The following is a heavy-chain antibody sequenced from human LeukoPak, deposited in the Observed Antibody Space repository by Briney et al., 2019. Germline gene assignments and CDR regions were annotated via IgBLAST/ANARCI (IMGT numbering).Heavy chain of an antibody. CDR2: IKQDGSEK. CDR1: GFTFSSYW. CDR3: AGNTLASITIFGVVTRSYYYMDV. V-gene: IGHV3-7*01. Sequence: PGGSLRLSCAASGFTFSSYWMSWVRQAPGKGLEWVANIKQDGSEKYYVDSVKGRFTISRDNAKNSLYLQMNSLRAEDTAVYYCAGNTLASITIFGVVTRSYYYMDVWGKGTTVTVSS. J-gene: IGHJ6*03. D-gene: IGHD3-3*01.